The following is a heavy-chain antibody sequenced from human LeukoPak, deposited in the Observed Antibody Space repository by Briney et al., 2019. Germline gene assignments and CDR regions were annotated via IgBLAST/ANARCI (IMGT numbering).Heavy chain of an antibody. CDR1: ADSITSGY. CDR2: IYGIENT. Sequence: PSGTLSLTCSISADSITSGYWSWIRQPPGKGLEWIGYIYGIENTDYNPSLKSRVTISLDTSKNQLSLNLTAVTAADTTVYYCAGRGQRYFRDWGQGTLVTVSS. J-gene: IGHJ1*01. V-gene: IGHV4-59*08. CDR3: AGRGQRYFRD.